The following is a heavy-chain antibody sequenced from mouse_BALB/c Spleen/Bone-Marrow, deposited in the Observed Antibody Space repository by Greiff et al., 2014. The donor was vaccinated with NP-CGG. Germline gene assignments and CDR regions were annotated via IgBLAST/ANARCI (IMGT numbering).Heavy chain of an antibody. V-gene: IGHV5-6-5*01. CDR3: ARGIDY. J-gene: IGHJ2*01. CDR1: GFTFSSYA. CDR2: ISSGGST. Sequence: DVMLVESGGGLVKPGGSLKLSCAASGFTFSSYAMSWVRQTPEKRLEWVASISSGGSTYYPDSVKGRFNISRDNARNILYLQMSRLRYEDTAMYYCARGIDYWGQGTTLTVSS.